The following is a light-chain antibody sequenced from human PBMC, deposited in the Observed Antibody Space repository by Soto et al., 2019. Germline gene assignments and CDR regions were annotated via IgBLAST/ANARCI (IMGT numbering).Light chain of an antibody. CDR3: CSFATSGTWV. J-gene: IGLJ3*02. CDR2: EDN. Sequence: QSALTQPASVSGSPGQSITISCTGTSSDIGSYNFVSWYQQHPGKAPKLMISEDNKRPSGISNRFSGSKSGNTASLTISGLQADDEADYYCCSFATSGTWVFGGGTKLTVL. V-gene: IGLV2-23*01. CDR1: SSDIGSYNF.